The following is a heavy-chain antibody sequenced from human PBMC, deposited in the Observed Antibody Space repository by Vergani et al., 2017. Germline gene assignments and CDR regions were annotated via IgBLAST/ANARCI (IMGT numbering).Heavy chain of an antibody. V-gene: IGHV3-9*01. CDR3: AKDRSMAYTYYDFWSGYYDY. CDR2: ISWISGSI. Sequence: EVQLVESGGGLVQPGRSLRLSCAASGFTFDDYAMHWVRQAPGKGLEWVSGISWISGSIGYADSVKGRFTISRDNAKNSLYLQMNSLRAEDTALYYCAKDRSMAYTYYDFWSGYYDYWGQGTLVTVSS. CDR1: GFTFDDYA. D-gene: IGHD3-3*01. J-gene: IGHJ4*02.